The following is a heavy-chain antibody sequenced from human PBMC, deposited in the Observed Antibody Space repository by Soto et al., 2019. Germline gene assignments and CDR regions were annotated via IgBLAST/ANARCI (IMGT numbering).Heavy chain of an antibody. CDR3: YHYGSGSYSTDY. CDR1: GFVFKNAR. CDR2: IRSSAERGTT. D-gene: IGHD3-10*01. J-gene: IGHJ4*02. V-gene: IGHV3-15*07. Sequence: EVQMVESGGGLVKPGGSLRLSCAASGFVFKNARMSWARQAPGRGLEWVGHIRSSAERGTTDYAEPVKGRFTISRDDSQNTLYLQMNSLKTEDTAVYFCYHYGSGSYSTDYWGQGTLVTVSS.